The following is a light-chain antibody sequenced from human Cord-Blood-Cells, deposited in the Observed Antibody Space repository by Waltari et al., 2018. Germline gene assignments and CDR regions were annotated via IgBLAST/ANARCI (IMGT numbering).Light chain of an antibody. Sequence: NFMLTQPHSVSESPGKTVTISCTGSSGSIASHSVQWYQQRPGSAPTTVIYEDNQIPSGVPDRFSGSIDSSSNSASLTISGLKTEDEADYYCQSYDSSNVVFGGGTKLTVL. J-gene: IGLJ2*01. CDR3: QSYDSSNVV. V-gene: IGLV6-57*02. CDR1: SGSIASHS. CDR2: EDN.